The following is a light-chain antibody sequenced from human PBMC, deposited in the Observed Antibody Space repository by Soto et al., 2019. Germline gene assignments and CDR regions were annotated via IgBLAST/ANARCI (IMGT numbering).Light chain of an antibody. CDR1: SRDIGGYDF. V-gene: IGLV2-8*01. Sequence: QSALTQPPAASGSPGQAVTISCTGTSRDIGGYDFVSWYQVRPGEAPQLIIYNVNGRPSGVPRRFSGSKSGNTASLTVSGLQAADEADYFCKSYAGSNTYVFGSGTKVTVL. CDR3: KSYAGSNTYV. CDR2: NVN. J-gene: IGLJ1*01.